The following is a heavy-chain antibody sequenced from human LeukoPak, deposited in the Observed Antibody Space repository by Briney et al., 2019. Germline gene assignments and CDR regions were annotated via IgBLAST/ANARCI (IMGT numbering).Heavy chain of an antibody. CDR3: ARAFRGVIIPTLYYFDY. D-gene: IGHD3-10*01. CDR2: IIPIFGTA. J-gene: IGHJ4*02. Sequence: SVKVSCKASGYTFTSYAISWVRQAPGQGLEWMGGIIPIFGTANYVQKFQGRVTITADESTSTAYMELSSLRSEDTAVYYCARAFRGVIIPTLYYFDYWGQGTLVTVSS. V-gene: IGHV1-69*13. CDR1: GYTFTSYA.